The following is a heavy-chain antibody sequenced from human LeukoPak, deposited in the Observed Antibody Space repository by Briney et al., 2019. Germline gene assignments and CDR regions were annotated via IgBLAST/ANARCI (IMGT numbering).Heavy chain of an antibody. CDR1: GFTFSSYW. V-gene: IGHV3-74*01. D-gene: IGHD6-19*01. CDR3: ARARLARYNWFDP. CDR2: INSDGSST. J-gene: IGHJ5*02. Sequence: GGSLRLSCAASGFTFSSYWMHWLRHAPGKGLVWVSRINSDGSSTSYADSVKGRFTISRDNAKNTLYLQMNSLRAEDTAVYYCARARLARYNWFDPWGQGTLVTVSS.